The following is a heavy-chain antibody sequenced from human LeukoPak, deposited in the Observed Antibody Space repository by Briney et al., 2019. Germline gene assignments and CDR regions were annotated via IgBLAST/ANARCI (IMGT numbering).Heavy chain of an antibody. J-gene: IGHJ4*02. CDR2: IYTSGST. Sequence: SETLSLTCTVSGGSISSGSYYWSWIRQPAGKGLEWIGRIYTSGSTNYNPSLKSRVTISVDTSKNQFSLKLSSVTAADTAVYYCARAPHDFWSGYPGDYWGQGTLVTVSS. V-gene: IGHV4-61*02. D-gene: IGHD3-3*01. CDR1: GGSISSGSYY. CDR3: ARAPHDFWSGYPGDY.